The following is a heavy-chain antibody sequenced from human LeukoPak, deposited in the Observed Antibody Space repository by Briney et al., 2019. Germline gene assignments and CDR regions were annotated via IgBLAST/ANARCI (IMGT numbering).Heavy chain of an antibody. Sequence: GASVKVSCKASGYTFTSYGISWVRQAPGQGLEWMGWISAYNGNTNYAQKLQGRVTMTTDTSTSTAYMELRSLRSDDTAVYYCARAGGGWAYQTPRWEQQLPTRNWFDPWGQGTLVTVSS. D-gene: IGHD6-13*01. J-gene: IGHJ5*02. CDR2: ISAYNGNT. CDR1: GYTFTSYG. CDR3: ARAGGGWAYQTPRWEQQLPTRNWFDP. V-gene: IGHV1-18*01.